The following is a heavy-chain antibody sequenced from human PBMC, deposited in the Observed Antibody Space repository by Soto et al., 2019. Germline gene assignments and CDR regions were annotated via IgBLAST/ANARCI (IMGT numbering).Heavy chain of an antibody. V-gene: IGHV4-34*01. D-gene: IGHD2-2*01. CDR2: INHSGST. Sequence: SETLSLTCAVYGGSFSGYYWSWIRQPPGKGLEWIGEINHSGSTNYNPSLKSRVTISVDTSKNQFSLKLSSVTAADTAVYYCARAPYQLLYWFDPWGQGTLVTVSS. J-gene: IGHJ5*02. CDR3: ARAPYQLLYWFDP. CDR1: GGSFSGYY.